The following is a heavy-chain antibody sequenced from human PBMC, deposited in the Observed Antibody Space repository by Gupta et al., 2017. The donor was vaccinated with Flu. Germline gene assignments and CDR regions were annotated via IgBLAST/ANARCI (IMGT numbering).Heavy chain of an antibody. CDR2: ITAFNGRT. V-gene: IGHV1-18*01. Sequence: SWGRQAPGRGPEWLGLITAFNGRTYYEQSLRGRLAITMDTSTATGYMELRNLRSDDTAVYYCARDWYCNTGVTCTNIFGPWGQGTLVTVSS. J-gene: IGHJ5*02. D-gene: IGHD2-8*01. CDR3: ARDWYCNTGVTCTNIFGP.